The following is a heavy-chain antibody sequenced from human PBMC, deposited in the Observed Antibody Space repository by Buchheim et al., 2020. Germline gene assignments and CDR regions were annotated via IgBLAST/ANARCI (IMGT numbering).Heavy chain of an antibody. CDR3: ARDTGAPKGAPDYYYYGMDV. J-gene: IGHJ6*02. D-gene: IGHD1-26*01. CDR1: GYTFTGYY. V-gene: IGHV1-2*04. CDR2: INPNSGGT. Sequence: QVQLVQSGAEVKKPGASVKVSCKASGYTFTGYYMHWVRQAPGQGLEWMGWINPNSGGTNYAQQFQGWVTMTRDTSISTAYMELSRLRSDDTAVYYCARDTGAPKGAPDYYYYGMDVWGQGTT.